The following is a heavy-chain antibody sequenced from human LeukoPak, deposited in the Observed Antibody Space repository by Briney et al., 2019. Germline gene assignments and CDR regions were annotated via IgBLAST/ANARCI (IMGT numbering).Heavy chain of an antibody. D-gene: IGHD3-10*01. CDR2: IYYSGNT. V-gene: IGHV4-34*01. CDR3: ARQTGSGLFILP. Sequence: SETLSLTCAVYGGSFSGYFWSWIRRPPGKGLEWIGSIYYSGNTYYNASLKSQVSISIDMSKNQFSLKLTSVTAADTAVYYCARQTGSGLFILPGGQGTLVTVSS. J-gene: IGHJ4*02. CDR1: GGSFSGYF.